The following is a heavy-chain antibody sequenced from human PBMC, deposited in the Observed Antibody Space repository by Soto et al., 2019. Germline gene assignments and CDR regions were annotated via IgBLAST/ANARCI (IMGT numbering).Heavy chain of an antibody. CDR3: ATGTTITMIVAHRGNYFDY. CDR1: GFTFSSYW. CDR2: IKQDGSEK. D-gene: IGHD3-22*01. J-gene: IGHJ4*02. Sequence: GGSLRLSCAASGFTFSSYWMSWVRQAPGKGLEWVANIKQDGSEKYYVDSVKGRFTISRDNAKNSLYLQMNSLRAEDTAVYYCATGTTITMIVAHRGNYFDYWGQGTLVTVSS. V-gene: IGHV3-7*05.